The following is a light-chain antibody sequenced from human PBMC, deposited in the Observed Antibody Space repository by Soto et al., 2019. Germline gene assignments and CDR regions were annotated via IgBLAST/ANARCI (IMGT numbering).Light chain of an antibody. V-gene: IGKV1-39*01. J-gene: IGKJ1*01. CDR2: AAS. CDR1: QSISSN. CDR3: QQSYSIPWT. Sequence: DIQMTQSPSSLSASVGDRVTITCRASQSISSNLNWYQQKPGKAPKLLIYAASNLQSGVPSTFSGSGSGTDFTLTISSLQPEDFATYYCQQSYSIPWTFGQGTKVDIK.